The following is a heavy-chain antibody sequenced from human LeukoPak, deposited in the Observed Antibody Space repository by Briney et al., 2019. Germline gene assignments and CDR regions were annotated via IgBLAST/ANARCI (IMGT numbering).Heavy chain of an antibody. CDR1: GGSISSSNYY. J-gene: IGHJ5*02. V-gene: IGHV4-39*01. Sequence: SSETLSLTCTVSGGSISSSNYYWGWIRQPPGKGLEWIGSIYHSGSTYQNPSLKSRVTISVDTSKDQFSLELSSVTAADTAVYYCARSSGYSSSRGLNWFDPWGPGTLVTVSS. CDR3: ARSSGYSSSRGLNWFDP. D-gene: IGHD6-13*01. CDR2: IYHSGST.